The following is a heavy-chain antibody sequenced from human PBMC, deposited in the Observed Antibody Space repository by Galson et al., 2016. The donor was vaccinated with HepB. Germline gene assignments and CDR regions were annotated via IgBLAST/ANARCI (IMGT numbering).Heavy chain of an antibody. CDR1: GGTFSTER. J-gene: IGHJ4*02. Sequence: SVKVSCKASGGTFSTERISWVRQAPGQGLEWMGGIFPFSGAAHYALKFQGKVTITADESTSTAYMEVRSLRSEDAAVYYCARLRRKHYYDSSGYSDFDYWGQGTLVTVSS. CDR2: IFPFSGAA. CDR3: ARLRRKHYYDSSGYSDFDY. D-gene: IGHD3-22*01. V-gene: IGHV1-69*13.